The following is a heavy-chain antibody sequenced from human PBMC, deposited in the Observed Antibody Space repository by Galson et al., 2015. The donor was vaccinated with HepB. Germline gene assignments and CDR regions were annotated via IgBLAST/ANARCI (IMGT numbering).Heavy chain of an antibody. Sequence: SLRLSCAASGFTVSSNYMSWVRQAPGKGLEWVSVIYSGGSTYYADSVKGRFTISRDSSNNALYLKMDSLRAEDTAVYYCAGSITLFGVINYYLDYWGQGTLVTVSS. CDR2: IYSGGST. J-gene: IGHJ4*02. CDR3: AGSITLFGVINYYLDY. D-gene: IGHD3-3*01. CDR1: GFTVSSNY. V-gene: IGHV3-53*01.